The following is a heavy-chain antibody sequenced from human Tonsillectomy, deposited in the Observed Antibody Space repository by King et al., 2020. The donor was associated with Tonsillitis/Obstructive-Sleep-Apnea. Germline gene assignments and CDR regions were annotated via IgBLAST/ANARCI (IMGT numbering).Heavy chain of an antibody. CDR1: EFSLSTSGVG. J-gene: IGHJ4*02. CDR3: AHTEWQPPGYFDY. V-gene: IGHV2-5*02. Sequence: ITLKESGPTLVKPTQTLTLTCTFSEFSLSTSGVGVGWIRQPPGKALEWLALIYWDDDKYYSPSLKSRLSITKDTKDTSKNQVVLTMTNMDPVDTATYYCAHTEWQPPGYFDYWGQGTLVTVSS. D-gene: IGHD3-3*01. CDR2: IYWDDDK.